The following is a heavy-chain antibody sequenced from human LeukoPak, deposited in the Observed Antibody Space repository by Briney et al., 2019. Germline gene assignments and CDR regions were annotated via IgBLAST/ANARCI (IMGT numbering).Heavy chain of an antibody. V-gene: IGHV1-18*01. D-gene: IGHD6-19*01. CDR3: AKDGQWLENDAFDT. Sequence: ASVKVSCKASGYTFTSYGISWVRQAPGQGLEWMGWISAYNGNTNYAQKLQGRVTMTTDTSTSTAYMELRSLRSDDTAVYYCAKDGQWLENDAFDTWGQGTMVTVSS. CDR1: GYTFTSYG. CDR2: ISAYNGNT. J-gene: IGHJ3*02.